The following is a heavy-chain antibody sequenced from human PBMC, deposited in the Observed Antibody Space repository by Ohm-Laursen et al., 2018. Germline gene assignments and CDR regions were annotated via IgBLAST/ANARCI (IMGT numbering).Heavy chain of an antibody. V-gene: IGHV1-46*01. J-gene: IGHJ4*02. Sequence: GASVKVSCKASGFTFTNYYMHWVRQAPGQGLEWMGIINPSGDSTNYAQKFQGRVTMTRDTSTNTVYMELSSLRSEDTAVYYCARSSGYYLYYFDYWGQGTLVTVSP. CDR3: ARSSGYYLYYFDY. CDR2: INPSGDST. D-gene: IGHD3-22*01. CDR1: GFTFTNYY.